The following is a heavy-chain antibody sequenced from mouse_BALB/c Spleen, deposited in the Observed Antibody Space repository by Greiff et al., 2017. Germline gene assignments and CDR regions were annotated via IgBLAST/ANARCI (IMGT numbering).Heavy chain of an antibody. CDR1: GFSLTSYG. CDR2: IWAGGST. V-gene: IGHV2-9*02. D-gene: IGHD1-1*01. J-gene: IGHJ4*01. CDR3: ARKLLLRSSYAMDY. Sequence: VMLVESGPGLVAPSQSLSITCTVSGFSLTSYGVHWVRQPPGKGLEWLGVIWAGGSTNYNSALMSRLSISKDNSKSQVFLKMNSLQTDDTAMYYCARKLLLRSSYAMDYWGQGTSVTVSS.